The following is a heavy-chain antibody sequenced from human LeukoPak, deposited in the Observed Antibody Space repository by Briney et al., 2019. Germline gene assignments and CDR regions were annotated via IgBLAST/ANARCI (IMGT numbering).Heavy chain of an antibody. D-gene: IGHD3-10*01. CDR3: ARDGMGVIKAFDI. Sequence: AGRSLRLSCAASGFTFSSYWMSWVRQAPGKGLEWVANIKQDGSEKYYVDSVRGRFTISRDNAKNSLYLQMNSLRVEDTAVYYCARDGMGVIKAFDIWGQGTMVTVSS. CDR2: IKQDGSEK. V-gene: IGHV3-7*05. J-gene: IGHJ3*02. CDR1: GFTFSSYW.